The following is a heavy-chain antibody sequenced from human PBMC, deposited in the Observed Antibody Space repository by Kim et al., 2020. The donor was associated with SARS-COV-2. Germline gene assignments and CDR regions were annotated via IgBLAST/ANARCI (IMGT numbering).Heavy chain of an antibody. D-gene: IGHD2-2*01. CDR3: ARTVPRGAFDI. CDR2: INRSGST. CDR1: GGSFSGYY. Sequence: SETLSLTCAVYGGSFSGYYWSWIRQPPGKGLEWIGEINRSGSTNYNPSLKSRVTITVDTSKNQFSLKLSSVTAADTAVYYCARTVPRGAFDIWGQGTMVTVSS. J-gene: IGHJ3*02. V-gene: IGHV4-34*01.